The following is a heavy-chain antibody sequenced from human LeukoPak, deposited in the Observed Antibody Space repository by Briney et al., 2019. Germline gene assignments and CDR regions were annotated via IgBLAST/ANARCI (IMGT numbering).Heavy chain of an antibody. J-gene: IGHJ5*02. CDR1: GGSISTYY. Sequence: SETLSLTCTVSGGSISTYYWNWIRQPAGKGLEWIGRIYTGGYTNYNPSVKSRVTMSVDTSKNQFSLKLSSVTAADTAVYYCARDTYVVPAASSLRWFDPWGQGTLVTVSS. V-gene: IGHV4-4*07. D-gene: IGHD2-2*01. CDR3: ARDTYVVPAASSLRWFDP. CDR2: IYTGGYT.